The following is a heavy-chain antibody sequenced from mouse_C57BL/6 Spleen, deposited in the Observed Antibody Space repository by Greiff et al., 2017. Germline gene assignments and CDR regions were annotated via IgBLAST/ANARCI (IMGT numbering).Heavy chain of an antibody. CDR1: GYTFTDYN. CDR3: ARSPFTTVVAVDFDV. V-gene: IGHV1-22*01. J-gene: IGHJ1*03. Sequence: EVKLQESGPELVKPGASVKMSCKASGYTFTDYNMHWVKQSHGKSLEWIGYINPNNGGTSYNQKFKGKATLTVNKSSSTAYMELRSLTSEDSAVYYCARSPFTTVVAVDFDVWGTGTTVTVSS. D-gene: IGHD1-1*01. CDR2: INPNNGGT.